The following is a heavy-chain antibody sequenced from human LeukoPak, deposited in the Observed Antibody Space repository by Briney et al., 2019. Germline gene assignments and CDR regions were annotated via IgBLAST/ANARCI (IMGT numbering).Heavy chain of an antibody. D-gene: IGHD1-7*01. Sequence: LTGGSLRLSCAASGFSFSFYWMHWVRQAPGKGPVWVSRIKTDGSIADYADSVKGRFTISRDNAKNSLYLQMNSLRAEDTAVYYCARDRAYNWNYRGFDYWGQGTLVTVSS. J-gene: IGHJ4*02. CDR2: IKTDGSIA. CDR3: ARDRAYNWNYRGFDY. CDR1: GFSFSFYW. V-gene: IGHV3-74*01.